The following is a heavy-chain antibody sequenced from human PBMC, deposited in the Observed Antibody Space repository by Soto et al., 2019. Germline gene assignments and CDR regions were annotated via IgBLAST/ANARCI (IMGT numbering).Heavy chain of an antibody. Sequence: GGSLRLSCAASGLTFSSYNMNWVRQAPGKGLEWVSSTSSSGSSTYYADSVKGRFTVSRDNAKNSLYLQMNSLRAEDTAVYYCAKDPLYCSGGSCYSTPDAFDIWGQGTMVTVSS. D-gene: IGHD2-15*01. CDR2: TSSSGSST. CDR3: AKDPLYCSGGSCYSTPDAFDI. CDR1: GLTFSSYN. V-gene: IGHV3-21*01. J-gene: IGHJ3*02.